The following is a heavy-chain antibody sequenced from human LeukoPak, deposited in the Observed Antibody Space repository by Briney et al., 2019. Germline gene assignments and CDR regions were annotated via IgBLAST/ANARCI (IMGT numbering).Heavy chain of an antibody. D-gene: IGHD3-22*01. CDR1: GLNFSYAW. CDR3: QFFFLGYSEDY. V-gene: IGHV3-15*01. Sequence: GGSLRLSGAASGLNFSYAWMSWVRQAPGKGLEWVGRLKTITDGGTTDYAAPVKGRFNISRDDSKNTLYLQMNSLKTEDTGLYYCQFFFLGYSEDYWGQGSLVAVTS. CDR2: LKTITDGGTT. J-gene: IGHJ4*02.